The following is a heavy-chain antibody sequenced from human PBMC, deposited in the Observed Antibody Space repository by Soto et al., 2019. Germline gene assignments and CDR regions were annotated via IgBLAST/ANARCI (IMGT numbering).Heavy chain of an antibody. V-gene: IGHV1-69*12. CDR2: IIPIFGTA. CDR3: ARVHYYDSSGYYARANWFDP. CDR1: GGTFSSYA. D-gene: IGHD3-22*01. Sequence: QVQLVQSGAEVKKPGSSVKVSCKASGGTFSSYAISWVRQAPGQGLEWMGGIIPIFGTANYAQKFQGRVTITADEPTRTASQERNSLRSEDTAVYYWARVHYYDSSGYYARANWFDPWGQGTLVTVSS. J-gene: IGHJ5*02.